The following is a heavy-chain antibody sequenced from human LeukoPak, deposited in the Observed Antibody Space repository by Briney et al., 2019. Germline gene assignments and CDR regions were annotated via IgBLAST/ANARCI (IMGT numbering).Heavy chain of an antibody. V-gene: IGHV3-30*02. CDR1: GFTFSSYG. CDR3: AKMESAAAGSEY. CDR2: IRYDGSNK. J-gene: IGHJ4*02. D-gene: IGHD6-13*01. Sequence: GGSLRLSCAASGFTFSSYGMHWVRQAPGKGLEWVAFIRYDGSNKYYADSVKGRFTISRDNSKNTLYLQMNSLRAEDTAVYYCAKMESAAAGSEYWGQGTLVTVSS.